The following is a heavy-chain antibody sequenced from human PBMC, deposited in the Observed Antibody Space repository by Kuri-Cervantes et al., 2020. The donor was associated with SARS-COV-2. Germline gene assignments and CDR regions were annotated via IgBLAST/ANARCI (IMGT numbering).Heavy chain of an antibody. CDR2: IKSKTDGGTT. CDR3: TTGQVRVWGGYRSFDY. J-gene: IGHJ4*02. CDR1: GFTFSNAW. V-gene: IGHV3-15*01. Sequence: GESLKISCAASGFTFSNAWMSWVRQAPGKGLEWVGRIKSKTDGGTTDYAAPVKGRFTISRDDSKNTLYLQMNSLKTEDTAVYYCTTGQVRVWGGYRSFDYWGQGTLVTVSS. D-gene: IGHD3-16*02.